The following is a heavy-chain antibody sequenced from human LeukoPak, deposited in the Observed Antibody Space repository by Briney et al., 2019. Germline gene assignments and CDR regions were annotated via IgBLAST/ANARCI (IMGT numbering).Heavy chain of an antibody. D-gene: IGHD2-2*01. CDR3: ARVYCSSTSCYGDY. Sequence: PSETLSLTCTVAGGSISSYYWSWLRQPPGKGVEWGGNNYYSGSTNYNPSLKSRVTISVDTSKNQFSLKLRSVPAADTAVYYCARVYCSSTSCYGDYWGQGTLVTVSS. V-gene: IGHV4-59*13. CDR1: GGSISSYY. CDR2: NYYSGST. J-gene: IGHJ4*02.